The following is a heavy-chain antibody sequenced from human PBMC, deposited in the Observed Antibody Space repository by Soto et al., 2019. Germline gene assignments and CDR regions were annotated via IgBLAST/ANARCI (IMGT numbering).Heavy chain of an antibody. CDR1: GFTFSDYA. D-gene: IGHD2-21*02. J-gene: IGHJ4*02. Sequence: PVGSLRLSCAASGFTFSDYAMSWVRQAPGKGLEWVSSISGRGVDTLYADSVKGRFTISRDNSRNTLYLQVNSLRAEDTAVYYCAKDQTDVTLFDYWGQGTLVTVSS. CDR2: ISGRGVDT. V-gene: IGHV3-23*01. CDR3: AKDQTDVTLFDY.